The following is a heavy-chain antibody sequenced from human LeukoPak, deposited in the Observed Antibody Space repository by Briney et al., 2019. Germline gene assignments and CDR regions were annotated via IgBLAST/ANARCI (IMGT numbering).Heavy chain of an antibody. Sequence: SQTLSLTCTVSGGSISSGSYYWSWIRQPAGKGLEWIGRIYTSGGTNYNPSLKSRATISVDTSKNQFSLKLSPVTAADTAVYYCARDEGGFDPWGQGTLVTVSS. CDR1: GGSISSGSYY. CDR2: IYTSGGT. D-gene: IGHD3-16*01. J-gene: IGHJ5*02. CDR3: ARDEGGFDP. V-gene: IGHV4-61*02.